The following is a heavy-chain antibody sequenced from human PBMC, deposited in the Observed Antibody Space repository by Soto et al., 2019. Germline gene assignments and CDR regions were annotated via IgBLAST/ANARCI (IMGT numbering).Heavy chain of an antibody. V-gene: IGHV3-23*01. CDR1: GFTFSSYA. J-gene: IGHJ5*02. CDR3: AKDSVPQKLGPAAMLILGFVRNPGWFDP. D-gene: IGHD2-2*01. CDR2: ISGSGGST. Sequence: HPGGSLRLSCAASGFTFSSYAMSWVRQAPGKGLEWVSAISGSGGSTYYADSVKGRFTISRDNSKNTLYLQMNSLRAEDTAVYYCAKDSVPQKLGPAAMLILGFVRNPGWFDPWGQGTLVTVSS.